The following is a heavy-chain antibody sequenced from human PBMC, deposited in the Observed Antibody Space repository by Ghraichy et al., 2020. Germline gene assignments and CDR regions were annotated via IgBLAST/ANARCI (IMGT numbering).Heavy chain of an antibody. Sequence: GGSLRLSCVASGFTFSSSGMHWVRQAPGKGLEWVSGISASGGTTVYTDSVKGRFTISRDNSKNTLYLLMNTLRADDTALYYCARRPQGNYYFDYWGQGTLVTVSS. CDR2: ISASGGTT. J-gene: IGHJ4*02. CDR1: GFTFSSSG. CDR3: ARRPQGNYYFDY. V-gene: IGHV3-23*01.